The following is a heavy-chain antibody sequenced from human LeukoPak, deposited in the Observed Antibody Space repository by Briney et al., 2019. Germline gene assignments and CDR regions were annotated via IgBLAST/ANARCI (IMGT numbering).Heavy chain of an antibody. CDR2: ISGSGGST. CDR1: GFTFSSYA. CDR3: AKGLGYCSGGSCYPGVYYYYYGMDV. V-gene: IGHV3-23*01. D-gene: IGHD2-15*01. Sequence: GGSLRLSCAASGFTFSSYAMSWVRQAPGKGLEWVPAISGSGGSTYYADSVKGRFTISRDNSKNTLYLQMNSLRAEDTAVYYCAKGLGYCSGGSCYPGVYYYYYGMDVWGQGTTVTVSS. J-gene: IGHJ6*02.